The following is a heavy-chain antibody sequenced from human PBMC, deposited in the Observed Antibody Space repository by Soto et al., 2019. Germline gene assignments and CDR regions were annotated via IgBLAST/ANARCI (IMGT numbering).Heavy chain of an antibody. CDR3: AREMLDDFWSGLDFDY. V-gene: IGHV1-2*04. D-gene: IGHD3-3*01. CDR2: INPNSGGT. CDR1: GYTFTGYY. Sequence: GASVKVSCKASGYTFTGYYMHWVRQAPGQGLEWMGWINPNSGGTNYAQKFQGWVTMTRDTSISTAYMELSRLRSDDTAVYYCAREMLDDFWSGLDFDYWGQGTLVTVSS. J-gene: IGHJ4*02.